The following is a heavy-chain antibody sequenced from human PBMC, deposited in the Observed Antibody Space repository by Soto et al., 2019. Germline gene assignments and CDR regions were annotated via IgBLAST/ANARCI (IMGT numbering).Heavy chain of an antibody. CDR1: GGSISSSNW. Sequence: KPSETLSLTCAVSGGSISSSNWWSWVRQPPGKGLEWIGEIYHSGSTNYNPSLKSRVTISVDKSKNQFSLKLSSVTAADTAVYYCATVHNTSRSFDYWGQGTLVTVSS. J-gene: IGHJ4*02. CDR2: IYHSGST. V-gene: IGHV4-4*02. CDR3: ATVHNTSRSFDY. D-gene: IGHD1-20*01.